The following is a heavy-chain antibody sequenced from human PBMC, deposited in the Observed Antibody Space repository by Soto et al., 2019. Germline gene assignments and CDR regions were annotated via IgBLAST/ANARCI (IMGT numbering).Heavy chain of an antibody. CDR3: AKDRIGVANYYYYGMDV. Sequence: GGSLRLSCAASGFTFSSYGMHWVRQAPGKGLEWVVLISYDGSNKYYADSVKGRFTISRDNSKNTLYLQMNSLRAEDTAVYYCAKDRIGVANYYYYGMDVWGQGTTVTVSS. CDR2: ISYDGSNK. D-gene: IGHD3-3*01. J-gene: IGHJ6*02. CDR1: GFTFSSYG. V-gene: IGHV3-30*18.